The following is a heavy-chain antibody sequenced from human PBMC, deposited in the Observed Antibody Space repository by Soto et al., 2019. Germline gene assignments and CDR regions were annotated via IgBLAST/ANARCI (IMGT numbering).Heavy chain of an antibody. Sequence: EVQLVESGGGLVQPGRSLRLSCAASGFKFDDYAMHWVRQAPGKGLEWVAGISWNSGGIVYADSVKGRFTISRDNAKRSLSLQMNSLRAEDTAFYYCAKDCIAVAGFNGMDVWGQGTTGTVSS. CDR2: ISWNSGGI. V-gene: IGHV3-9*01. D-gene: IGHD6-19*01. CDR3: AKDCIAVAGFNGMDV. CDR1: GFKFDDYA. J-gene: IGHJ6*02.